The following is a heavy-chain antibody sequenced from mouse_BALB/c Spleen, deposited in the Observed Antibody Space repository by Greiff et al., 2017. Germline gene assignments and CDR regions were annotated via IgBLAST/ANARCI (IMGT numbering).Heavy chain of an antibody. CDR1: GFTFSSYT. Sequence: EVKLMESGGGLVKPGGSLKLSCAASGFTFSSYTMSWVRQTPEKRLEWVATISSGGGNTYYPDSVKGRFTISRDNAKNNLYLQLSSLRSEDTAWYYCASHDGYAMDYWGQGTSVTVSS. CDR3: ASHDGYAMDY. J-gene: IGHJ4*01. CDR2: ISSGGGNT. V-gene: IGHV5-9*03. D-gene: IGHD2-3*01.